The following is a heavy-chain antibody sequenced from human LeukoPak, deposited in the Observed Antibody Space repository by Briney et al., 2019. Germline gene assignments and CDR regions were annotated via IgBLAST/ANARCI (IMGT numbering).Heavy chain of an antibody. CDR3: ARDGGATPPGDY. D-gene: IGHD1-26*01. J-gene: IGHJ4*02. CDR1: GYTFTGYY. Sequence: ASVKVSCKASGYTFTGYYMHWVRQAPGQGLEWMGWINPNSGGTNYAQKFQGRVTMTRDTSISTAYMELSSLRAEDTAVYYCARDGGATPPGDYWGQGTLVTVSS. V-gene: IGHV1-2*02. CDR2: INPNSGGT.